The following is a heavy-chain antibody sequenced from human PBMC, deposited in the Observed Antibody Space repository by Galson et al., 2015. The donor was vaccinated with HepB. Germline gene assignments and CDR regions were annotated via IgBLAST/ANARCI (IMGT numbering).Heavy chain of an antibody. CDR3: VRENYANPDY. J-gene: IGHJ4*02. CDR1: GFTFRDWF. CDR2: ISGNSVYT. Sequence: SLRLSCAASGFTFRDWFMSWIRQAPGKGLEWVSYISGNSVYTKYADSAKGRFTISRDNVGNSLYLQMNSLRAEDTAIYYCVRENYANPDYWGQGALVTVSS. V-gene: IGHV3-11*06. D-gene: IGHD3-16*01.